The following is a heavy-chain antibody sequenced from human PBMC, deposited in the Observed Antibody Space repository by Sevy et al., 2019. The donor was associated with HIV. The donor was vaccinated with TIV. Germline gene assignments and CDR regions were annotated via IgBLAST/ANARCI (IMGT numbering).Heavy chain of an antibody. Sequence: GGSLRLSCAVSGFSFDSYGMTWVRQAPGKGLEWVSGISGSGTRTYYADSVKGRFSISRDNSKNRLYLQMNSVRSEDQAIYYCAKGGGGHYDPDEIGYYFYYYNMDVWGKGTTVTVSS. D-gene: IGHD3-22*01. V-gene: IGHV3-23*01. J-gene: IGHJ6*03. CDR3: AKGGGGHYDPDEIGYYFYYYNMDV. CDR1: GFSFDSYG. CDR2: ISGSGTRT.